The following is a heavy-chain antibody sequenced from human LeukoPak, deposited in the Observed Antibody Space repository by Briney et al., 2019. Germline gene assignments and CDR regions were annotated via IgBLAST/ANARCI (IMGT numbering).Heavy chain of an antibody. J-gene: IGHJ4*02. CDR2: FIPDDSDT. D-gene: IGHD2-15*01. CDR3: ARARYCSSGNCYAEC. V-gene: IGHV5-51*01. Sequence: PRKPLPTSCKGSGYSFTSYWIGWLRHMPGKGLEWMGIFIPDDSDTRYSPSFQGPVTISADKSISSPYLQVSSLKAWATAMYYCARARYCSSGNCYAECWGQGTLVTVSS. CDR1: GYSFTSYW.